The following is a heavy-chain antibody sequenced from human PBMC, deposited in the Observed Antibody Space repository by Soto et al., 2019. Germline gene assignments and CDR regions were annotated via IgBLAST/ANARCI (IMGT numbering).Heavy chain of an antibody. CDR1: GFTFRNFV. J-gene: IGHJ4*02. CDR3: AQDRGWGVVSPSHDY. CDR2: IRGTGGET. Sequence: EVQLLESGGGIVQPGGSLRVSCVASGFTFRNFVMSWVRQAPGKGLEWVSAIRGTGGETFYADSVRGRFTISRDNSKNTLDRQMNSLRDEDTALYVCAQDRGWGVVSPSHDYWGQGTLVTVSS. D-gene: IGHD2-21*01. V-gene: IGHV3-23*01.